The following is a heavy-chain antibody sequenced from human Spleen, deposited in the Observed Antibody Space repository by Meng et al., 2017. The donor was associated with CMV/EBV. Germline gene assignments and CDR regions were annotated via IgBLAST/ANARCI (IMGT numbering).Heavy chain of an antibody. CDR2: ISYDGSNK. V-gene: IGHV3-30-3*01. J-gene: IGHJ4*02. CDR3: ARDFPHDY. Sequence: GGSLRLSCAASGFTFSSYAMHWVRQAPGKGLEWVAVISYDGSNKYYADSVKGRFTISRDNSKNTLYLQMNSLRAEDTAVYYCARDFPHDYWGQGTLVTSPQ. CDR1: GFTFSSYA.